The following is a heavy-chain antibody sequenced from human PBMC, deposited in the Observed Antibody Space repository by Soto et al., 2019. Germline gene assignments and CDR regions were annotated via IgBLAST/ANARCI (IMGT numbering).Heavy chain of an antibody. Sequence: GGSLRLSCAASGFTFSTYSMNWVRQAPGKGLEWVALMSSDGSNEYYADSVKGRFTISRDNSKNTLYLQMNSLGAEDTAVYYCARGGRFQLWFVGQWGQGTLVTVSS. V-gene: IGHV3-30-3*01. CDR1: GFTFSTYS. CDR2: MSSDGSNE. J-gene: IGHJ4*02. D-gene: IGHD3-10*01. CDR3: ARGGRFQLWFVGQ.